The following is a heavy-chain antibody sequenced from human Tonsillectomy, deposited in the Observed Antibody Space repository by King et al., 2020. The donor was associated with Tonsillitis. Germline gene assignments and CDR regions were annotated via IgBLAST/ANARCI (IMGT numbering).Heavy chain of an antibody. CDR3: VKGGYCSSTSCYNWFDP. CDR1: GFTFSSYA. D-gene: IGHD2-2*01. CDR2: ISSNGGST. V-gene: IGHV3-64D*06. Sequence: VQLVESGGGLVQPGGSLRLSCSASGFTFSSYAMHWVRQAPGKGLEYVSAISSNGGSTYYADSLKGRFTISRDNSKNTLYLQMSSLRAEETAVYYCVKGGYCSSTSCYNWFDPWGQGTLVTVSS. J-gene: IGHJ5*02.